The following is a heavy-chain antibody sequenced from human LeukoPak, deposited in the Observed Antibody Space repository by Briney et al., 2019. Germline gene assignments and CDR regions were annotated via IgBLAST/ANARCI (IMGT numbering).Heavy chain of an antibody. J-gene: IGHJ5*02. Sequence: GKSLRLSCVASGFTFNHYVMHWVRQAPGKGLEWVAVISKDGSAKFYADSVKGRFTISRDNFKNTLYLETDSLRAEDSAVYFCARDSVSSIFPRQFDHWGQGTLVTVSS. CDR1: GFTFNHYV. D-gene: IGHD6-13*01. CDR3: ARDSVSSIFPRQFDH. CDR2: ISKDGSAK. V-gene: IGHV3-30-3*01.